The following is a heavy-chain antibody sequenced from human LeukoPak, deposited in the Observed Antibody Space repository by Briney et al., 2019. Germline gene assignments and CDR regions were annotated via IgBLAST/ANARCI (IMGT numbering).Heavy chain of an antibody. V-gene: IGHV3-30*18. D-gene: IGHD4-11*01. CDR2: ISFDGRNT. CDR3: AKDWHSVTTFDS. CDR1: GFTFGSYG. Sequence: GGSLRLSCAASGFTFGSYGMHWVRQAPGKGLEWVAVISFDGRNTYYRHSVKGRFTISRDNSKNTVFLQMNSRGAEDTAIYFCAKDWHSVTTFDSWGQGTLVTVSS. J-gene: IGHJ4*02.